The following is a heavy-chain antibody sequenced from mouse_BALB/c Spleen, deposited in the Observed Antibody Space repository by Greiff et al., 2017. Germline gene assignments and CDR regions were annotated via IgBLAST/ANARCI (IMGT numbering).Heavy chain of an antibody. Sequence: EVQLKESGPGLVKPSQSLSLTCTVTGYSITSDYAWNWIRQFPGNKLEWMGYISYSGSTSYNPSLKSRISITRDTSKNQFFLQLNSVTTEDTATYYCARIYYYGSSYYFDYWGQGTTLTVSS. J-gene: IGHJ2*01. V-gene: IGHV3-2*02. D-gene: IGHD1-1*01. CDR1: GYSITSDYA. CDR3: ARIYYYGSSYYFDY. CDR2: ISYSGST.